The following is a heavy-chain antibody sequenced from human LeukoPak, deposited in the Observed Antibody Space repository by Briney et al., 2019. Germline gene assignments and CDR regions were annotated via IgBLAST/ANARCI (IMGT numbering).Heavy chain of an antibody. Sequence: PGGSLRLSCAASGFTFRSYAMSWVRQAPGKGLEWVSAISGSGRSTYYADSVKGRFTISRDNSKNTLYLQMNSLRAEDTAVYYCAKRRTDYYGLGSPPGDSFDIWGQGTMVTVSS. CDR1: GFTFRSYA. D-gene: IGHD3-10*01. CDR3: AKRRTDYYGLGSPPGDSFDI. V-gene: IGHV3-23*01. CDR2: ISGSGRST. J-gene: IGHJ3*02.